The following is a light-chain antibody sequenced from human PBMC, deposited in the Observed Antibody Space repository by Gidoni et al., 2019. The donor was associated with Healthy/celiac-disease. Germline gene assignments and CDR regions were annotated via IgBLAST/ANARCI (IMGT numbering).Light chain of an antibody. V-gene: IGKV1-39*01. CDR2: AAS. Sequence: DIQMPQSPSSLSASVGDRVTITCRASQSISSYLNWYQQKPGKAPKLLIYAASSLQSGGPSRFSGSGSGTDFTLTISSLQPEDFATYYCQQSYSTPFTFGGGTKVEIK. CDR3: QQSYSTPFT. J-gene: IGKJ4*01. CDR1: QSISSY.